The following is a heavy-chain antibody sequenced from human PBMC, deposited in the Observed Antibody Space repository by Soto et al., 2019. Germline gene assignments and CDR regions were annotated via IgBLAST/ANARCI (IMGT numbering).Heavy chain of an antibody. CDR3: AKGQWYYYDSSGYFD. CDR1: GFTFISYA. D-gene: IGHD3-22*01. CDR2: ISGSGGST. V-gene: IGHV3-23*01. Sequence: PGGSLRLSCAASGFTFISYAMSWVRQAPGKGLEWVSAISGSGGSTYYADSVKGRFTISRDNSKNTLYLQMNSLRAEDTAVYYCAKGQWYYYDSSGYFDWGQGTLVTVSS. J-gene: IGHJ4*02.